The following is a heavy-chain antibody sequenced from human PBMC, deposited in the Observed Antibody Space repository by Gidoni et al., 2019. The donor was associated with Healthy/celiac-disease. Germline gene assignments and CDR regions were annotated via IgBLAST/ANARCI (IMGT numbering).Heavy chain of an antibody. V-gene: IGHV3-9*01. D-gene: IGHD3-10*01. CDR3: AKAQMVRGTNWFDP. CDR1: GFPFDDYA. Sequence: EVQLVESGGGLVQPGRSLRLSCAASGFPFDDYAMHWVRQAPGKGLEWVSGISWNSGSIGYADSVKGRFTIARDNAKNSLYLQMNSLRAEDTALYYCAKAQMVRGTNWFDPWGQGTLVTVSS. CDR2: ISWNSGSI. J-gene: IGHJ5*02.